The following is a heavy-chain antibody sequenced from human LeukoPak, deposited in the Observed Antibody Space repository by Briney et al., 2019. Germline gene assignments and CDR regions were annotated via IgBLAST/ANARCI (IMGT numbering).Heavy chain of an antibody. Sequence: KPSETLSLTCTVSGDSISSYYWSWIRQPAGKGLEWIGRIFTSGSTNYNPSLKSRVTMSVDTSKNQFSLKLTSVTAADTAVYYCARIGDSSSSGLDYWGQGTLVTVSS. CDR3: ARIGDSSSSGLDY. D-gene: IGHD6-6*01. CDR1: GDSISSYY. CDR2: IFTSGST. J-gene: IGHJ4*02. V-gene: IGHV4-4*07.